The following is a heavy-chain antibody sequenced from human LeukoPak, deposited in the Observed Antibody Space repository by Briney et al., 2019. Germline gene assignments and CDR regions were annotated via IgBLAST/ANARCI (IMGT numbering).Heavy chain of an antibody. V-gene: IGHV1-69*13. Sequence: ASVKVSCKASGGTFSSYAISWVRQAPGQGLEWMGGIIPIFGTANYAQKFQGRVTITADESTSTAYMELSSLRSEDTAVYYCARGFGSTVTTTYFDYWGQGTLVTVSS. CDR2: IIPIFGTA. D-gene: IGHD4-11*01. J-gene: IGHJ4*02. CDR1: GGTFSSYA. CDR3: ARGFGSTVTTTYFDY.